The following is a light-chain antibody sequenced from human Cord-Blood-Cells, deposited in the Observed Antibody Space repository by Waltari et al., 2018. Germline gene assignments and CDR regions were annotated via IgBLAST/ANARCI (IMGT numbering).Light chain of an antibody. CDR2: EGS. V-gene: IGLV2-23*01. J-gene: IGLJ2*01. CDR1: SSDVGSYNL. CDR3: CSYAGSSTLV. Sequence: QSALTQPASVSGSPGQSITISCTATSSDVGSYNLVSWYQQHPGKAPKLMIYEGSNRHSGVSNRFSGSKSGNTASLTISGLQAEDEADYYCCSYAGSSTLVFGGGTKLTVL.